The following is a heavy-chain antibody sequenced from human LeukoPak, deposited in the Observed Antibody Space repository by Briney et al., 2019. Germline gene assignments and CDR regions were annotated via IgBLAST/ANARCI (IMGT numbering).Heavy chain of an antibody. V-gene: IGHV3-23*01. CDR1: GFTFSSYA. Sequence: GGSLRLSCAASGFTFSSYAMSWVRQAPGKGLEWVSAISGSGGSTYYADSVKGRFTISRDNSKNTLYLQMNSLRAEDTAVYYCAKDRFHILTGYTAFDIWGQGTMVTVSS. CDR2: ISGSGGST. D-gene: IGHD3-9*01. J-gene: IGHJ3*02. CDR3: AKDRFHILTGYTAFDI.